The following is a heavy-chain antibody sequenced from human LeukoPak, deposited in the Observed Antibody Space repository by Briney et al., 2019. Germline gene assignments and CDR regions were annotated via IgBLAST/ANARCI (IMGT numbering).Heavy chain of an antibody. J-gene: IGHJ4*02. Sequence: PGGSLRLSCAASGFTFSSYAISLVRQAPGKGLEWVSSISGSGGKTYYADSVKGRFTISRDNSKNKLYLQANSLRADDTAVYYCGKGLYHAYSGVGDSWGQGTLVTVSS. CDR1: GFTFSSYA. D-gene: IGHD3-16*01. V-gene: IGHV3-23*01. CDR3: GKGLYHAYSGVGDS. CDR2: ISGSGGKT.